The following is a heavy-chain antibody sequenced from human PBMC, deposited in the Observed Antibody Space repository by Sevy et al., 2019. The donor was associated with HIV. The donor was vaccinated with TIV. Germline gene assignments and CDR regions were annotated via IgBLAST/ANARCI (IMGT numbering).Heavy chain of an antibody. CDR2: ISDDGSNK. CDR3: AKGGERFLEFEDYFDY. V-gene: IGHV3-30*18. CDR1: GFTLSSYG. J-gene: IGHJ4*02. D-gene: IGHD3-3*01. Sequence: GGSLRLSCAASGFTLSSYGMHWVRQAPGKGLEWVAVISDDGSNKYYADSVKGRFTISRDNSKNTLYLQMNSLRAEDTAVYYCAKGGERFLEFEDYFDYWGQGSLVTVSS.